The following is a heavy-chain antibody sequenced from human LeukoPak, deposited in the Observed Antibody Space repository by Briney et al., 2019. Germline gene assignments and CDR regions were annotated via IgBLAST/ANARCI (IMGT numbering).Heavy chain of an antibody. J-gene: IGHJ4*02. Sequence: GGSLRLSCEASGFTFSNYGMHWVRQAPGKGLEWVSSVSTSSTAIYYADSVKGRFTIARDNAKNSLYLQMNSLRAEDTAVYYCARENYGDFDYWGPGTLVTVSS. CDR2: VSTSSTAI. CDR1: GFTFSNYG. CDR3: ARENYGDFDY. D-gene: IGHD4-17*01. V-gene: IGHV3-21*01.